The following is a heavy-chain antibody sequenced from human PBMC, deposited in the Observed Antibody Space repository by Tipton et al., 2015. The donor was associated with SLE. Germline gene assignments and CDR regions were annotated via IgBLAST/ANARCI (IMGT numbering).Heavy chain of an antibody. CDR3: ARDWGGEALDF. CDR2: IYTGGRT. Sequence: TLSLTCTVSGGSIIGYYWSWIRQPAGKGPEWIGHIYTGGRTIHNPSLNSRVTMSLDTSKSQFSLKLTSVTAADTAVYYCARDWGGEALDFWGQGTLVTVSS. J-gene: IGHJ4*02. CDR1: GGSIIGYY. D-gene: IGHD2-21*01. V-gene: IGHV4-4*07.